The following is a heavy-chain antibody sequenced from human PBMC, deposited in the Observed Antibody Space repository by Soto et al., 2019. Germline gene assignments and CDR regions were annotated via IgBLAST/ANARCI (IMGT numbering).Heavy chain of an antibody. CDR2: IIPIFGTA. V-gene: IGHV1-69*06. CDR1: GGTFSSYA. J-gene: IGHJ6*02. D-gene: IGHD4-17*01. Sequence: QVQLVQSGAEVKKPGSSVKVSCKASGGTFSSYAISWVRQAPGQGLEWMGGIIPIFGTAKYAQKFQGRVTITADKSTSTAYMELSSLRSEDTAVYYCARETSDYVRPAYYYYGMDVWGQGTTVTVSS. CDR3: ARETSDYVRPAYYYYGMDV.